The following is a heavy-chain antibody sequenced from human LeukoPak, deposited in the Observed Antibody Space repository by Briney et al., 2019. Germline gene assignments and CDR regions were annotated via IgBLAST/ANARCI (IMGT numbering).Heavy chain of an antibody. V-gene: IGHV4-4*09. CDR1: GGSISSYY. CDR2: IYTSGST. CDR3: ARHPTVSSGWFRGMWYFDY. Sequence: SETLSLTCTVSGGSISSYYWSWIRQPPGKGLEWIGYIYTSGSTNYNPSPKSRVTISVDTSKNQFSLKLSSVTAADTAVYYCARHPTVSSGWFRGMWYFDYWGQGTLVTVSS. J-gene: IGHJ4*02. D-gene: IGHD6-19*01.